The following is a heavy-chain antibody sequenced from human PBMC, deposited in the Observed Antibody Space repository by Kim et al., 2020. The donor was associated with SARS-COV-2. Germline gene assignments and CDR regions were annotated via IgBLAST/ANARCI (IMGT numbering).Heavy chain of an antibody. CDR1: GGTFSSYA. CDR2: IIPIFGTA. D-gene: IGHD5-12*01. CDR3: ARDRGFGSGYYLKSYYFDY. Sequence: SVKVSCKASGGTFSSYAISWVRQAPGQGLEWMGGIIPIFGTANYAQKFQGRVTITADESTSTAYMELSSLRSEDTAVYYCARDRGFGSGYYLKSYYFDYWGQGTLVTVSS. J-gene: IGHJ4*02. V-gene: IGHV1-69*13.